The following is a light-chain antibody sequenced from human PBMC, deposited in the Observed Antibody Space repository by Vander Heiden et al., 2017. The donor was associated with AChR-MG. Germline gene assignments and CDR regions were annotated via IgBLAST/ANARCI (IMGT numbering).Light chain of an antibody. CDR2: VAT. Sequence: DIPMTQSPSSLSASVGDRVTITCRASQGISNYLTWYQQKPGKVPKLLIYVATTLQTGVPSRFSGSGSGTDFTLTISRMQPEDVATYFCQENDIIPQTFGQGTKVEIK. CDR3: QENDIIPQT. V-gene: IGKV1-27*01. J-gene: IGKJ1*01. CDR1: QGISNY.